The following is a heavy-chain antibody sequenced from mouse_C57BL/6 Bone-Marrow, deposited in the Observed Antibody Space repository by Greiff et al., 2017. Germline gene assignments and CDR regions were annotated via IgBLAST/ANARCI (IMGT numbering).Heavy chain of an antibody. J-gene: IGHJ3*01. CDR2: IDPENGDT. Sequence: EVKLVESGAELVRPGASVKLSCTASGFNIKDDYMHWVKQRPEQGLEWIGWIDPENGDTEYASKFQGKATITADTSSNTAYLQLSSLTSEDTAVYYCTTSYIRFYWGQGTLVTVSA. D-gene: IGHD1-1*01. V-gene: IGHV14-4*01. CDR3: TTSYIRFY. CDR1: GFNIKDDY.